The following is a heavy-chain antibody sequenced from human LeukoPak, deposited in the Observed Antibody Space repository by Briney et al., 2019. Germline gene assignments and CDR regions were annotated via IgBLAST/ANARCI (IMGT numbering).Heavy chain of an antibody. CDR3: ARSSGWYKLPRSYHFDY. CDR2: INHSGST. Sequence: SETLSLTCTVSGYSISSGDYWGWIRQPPGKGLEWIGEINHSGSTNYNPSLKSRVTISVDTSKNQFSLKLSSVTAADTAVYYCARSSGWYKLPRSYHFDYWGQGTLVTVSS. V-gene: IGHV4-38-2*02. D-gene: IGHD6-19*01. J-gene: IGHJ4*02. CDR1: GYSISSGDY.